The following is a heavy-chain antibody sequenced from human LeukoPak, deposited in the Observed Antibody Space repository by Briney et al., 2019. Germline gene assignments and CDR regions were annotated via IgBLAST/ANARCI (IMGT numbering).Heavy chain of an antibody. V-gene: IGHV3-53*01. CDR2: IYSGSSA. J-gene: IGHJ5*02. CDR3: IVFGDSNH. CDR1: GFTVIDNY. Sequence: GGSLRLSCAASGFTVIDNYMTWVRQAPGKGLEWVSVIYSGSSAYYADSVKGRFTISRDTSKNTLYLQINSLRVEDTAVYYCIVFGDSNHWGQGTLVTVSS. D-gene: IGHD4-17*01.